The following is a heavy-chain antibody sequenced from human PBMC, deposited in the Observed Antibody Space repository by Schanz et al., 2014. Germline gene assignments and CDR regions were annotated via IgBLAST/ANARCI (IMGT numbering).Heavy chain of an antibody. Sequence: QVQLVQSEAEVKKPGSSVKVSCKASGGTFSSYTISWVRQAPGQGLEWVGIINPSEGGTSFPQKFKDRLTMTRDTSTSTFYMELRSLRSDDTAMYYCATMWGYCTATACQILEVLDVWGQGTMVTVSS. CDR3: ATMWGYCTATACQILEVLDV. V-gene: IGHV1-46*01. D-gene: IGHD2-8*02. J-gene: IGHJ3*01. CDR2: INPSEGGT. CDR1: GGTFSSYT.